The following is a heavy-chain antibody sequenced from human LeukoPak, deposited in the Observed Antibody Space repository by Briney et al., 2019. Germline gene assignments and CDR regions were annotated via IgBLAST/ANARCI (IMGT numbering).Heavy chain of an antibody. CDR3: AKDSDYGDYVYLPDAFDI. V-gene: IGHV3-23*01. J-gene: IGHJ3*02. D-gene: IGHD4-17*01. CDR1: GFTFSSYA. Sequence: QAGGSLRLSCAASGFTFSSYAMSWVRQAPGKGLEWVSAISGSGGSTYYADSVKGRFTISRDNSKNTLYLQMNSLRAEDTALYYCAKDSDYGDYVYLPDAFDIWGQGTMVTVSS. CDR2: ISGSGGST.